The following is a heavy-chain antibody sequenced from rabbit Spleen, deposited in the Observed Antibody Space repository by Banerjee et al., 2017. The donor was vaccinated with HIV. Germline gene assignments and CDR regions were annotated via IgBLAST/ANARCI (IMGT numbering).Heavy chain of an antibody. J-gene: IGHJ4*01. CDR1: GIDFSSYG. CDR2: IYITSGST. D-gene: IGHD8-1*01. V-gene: IGHV1S43*01. Sequence: QELVESGGGLVQPGESLKLSCKASGIDFSSYGISWVRQAPGKGLEWIACIYITSGSTWYASWVNGRFTISRSTSLNTVDLKMTSLTVADTATYFCVRDLESYVGSSYLDLWGPGTLVTVS. CDR3: VRDLESYVGSSYLDL.